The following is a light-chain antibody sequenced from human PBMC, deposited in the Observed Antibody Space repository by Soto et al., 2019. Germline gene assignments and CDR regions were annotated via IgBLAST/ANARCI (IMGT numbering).Light chain of an antibody. Sequence: DIRLTQSPSSLSASVGDRVTITCRASQSISTYLNWFQQKPGQAPKLLIYAASSLQSGIPSRFSGSGSGTDFTLTISNLQPQDFATYYCQETYSVPCFSFGQGTTVDIK. CDR3: QETYSVPCFS. CDR2: AAS. V-gene: IGKV1-39*01. J-gene: IGKJ3*01. CDR1: QSISTY.